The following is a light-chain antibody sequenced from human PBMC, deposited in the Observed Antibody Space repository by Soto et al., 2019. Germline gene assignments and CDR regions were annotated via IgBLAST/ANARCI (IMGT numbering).Light chain of an antibody. Sequence: QSVLTQPPSASGTPGQRVTISCSGSSSYIGSNTVNWYQQLPGTAPKHLIFSNNQRPSGVPDRFSGSKSGTSASLAISGLQPEDEADYYCAAWDDSLSWVFGGGTKLTVL. CDR3: AAWDDSLSWV. CDR1: SSYIGSNT. CDR2: SNN. J-gene: IGLJ3*02. V-gene: IGLV1-44*01.